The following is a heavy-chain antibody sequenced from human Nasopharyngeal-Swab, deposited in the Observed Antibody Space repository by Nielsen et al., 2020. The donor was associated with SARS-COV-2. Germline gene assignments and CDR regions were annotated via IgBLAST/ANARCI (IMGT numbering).Heavy chain of an antibody. CDR1: GFTFDDYV. J-gene: IGHJ4*02. D-gene: IGHD4-11*01. CDR2: INWKSGVI. CDR3: ARGTADHSNPSFDY. V-gene: IGHV3-9*01. Sequence: LSLTCAASGFTFDDYVMYWVRQPPGQGLEWVSSINWKSGVIGYGDSVKGRFSIYRDNTKNSLYLQMNSLRPEDTALYYCARGTADHSNPSFDYWGQGVLVTVSS.